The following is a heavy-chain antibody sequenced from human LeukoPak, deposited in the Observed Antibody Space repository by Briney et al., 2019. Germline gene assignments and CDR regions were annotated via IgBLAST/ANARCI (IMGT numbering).Heavy chain of an antibody. D-gene: IGHD3-22*01. CDR1: GFTFSDYY. Sequence: GGSLRLSCAASGFTFSDYYMSWIRQAPGKGLEWVSYISSSGSTIYYADSVKGRFIISRDNAKSSLYLQMNSLRAEDTAVYYCAGTLSDSYYDGAIDYWGQGTLVTVSS. J-gene: IGHJ4*02. CDR3: AGTLSDSYYDGAIDY. CDR2: ISSSGSTI. V-gene: IGHV3-11*01.